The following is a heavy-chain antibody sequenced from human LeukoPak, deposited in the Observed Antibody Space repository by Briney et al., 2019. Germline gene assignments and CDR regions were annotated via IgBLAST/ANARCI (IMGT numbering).Heavy chain of an antibody. D-gene: IGHD3-16*01. V-gene: IGHV4-4*07. CDR2: IYISGST. CDR1: GGSISSYY. CDR3: ARGGSYYDY. Sequence: SETLSLTCTVSGGSISSYYWNWIRQPAGKGLEWIGLIYISGSTNYNPSLRSRVTMSVDKSKNQLSLKLSSVTAADTAVYYCARGGSYYDYWGQGTLVTVSS. J-gene: IGHJ4*02.